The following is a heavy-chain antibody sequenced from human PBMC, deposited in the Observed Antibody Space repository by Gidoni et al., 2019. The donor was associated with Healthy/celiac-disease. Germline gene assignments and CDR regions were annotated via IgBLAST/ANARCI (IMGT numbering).Heavy chain of an antibody. J-gene: IGHJ6*02. V-gene: IGHV3-9*01. CDR2: ISWNSGSI. CDR3: AKGAAGLGDGMDV. D-gene: IGHD6-13*01. Sequence: EVQLLESGGGLVQPGRSLRLSCAASGFTFDDYAMHWVRQAPGKGLEWGSGISWNSGSIGYADSVKGRFTISRDNAKNSLYLQMNSLRAEDTALYYCAKGAAGLGDGMDVWGQGTTVTVSS. CDR1: GFTFDDYA.